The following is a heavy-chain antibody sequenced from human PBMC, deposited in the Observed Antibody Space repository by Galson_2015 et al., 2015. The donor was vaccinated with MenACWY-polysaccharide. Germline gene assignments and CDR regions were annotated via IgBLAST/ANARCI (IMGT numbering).Heavy chain of an antibody. Sequence: TLSLTCTVSGGSISSYYWSWIWQPPGKGLEWIGYIYYSGSTNYNPSLKSRVTISVDTSKNQFSLKLSSVTAADTAVYYCARAVWDIVVVPAVHAFDIWGQGTMVTVSS. CDR2: IYYSGST. CDR3: ARAVWDIVVVPAVHAFDI. V-gene: IGHV4-59*01. D-gene: IGHD2-2*01. CDR1: GGSISSYY. J-gene: IGHJ3*02.